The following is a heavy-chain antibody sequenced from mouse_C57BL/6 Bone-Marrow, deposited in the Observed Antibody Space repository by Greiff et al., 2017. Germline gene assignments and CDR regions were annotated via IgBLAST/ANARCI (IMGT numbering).Heavy chain of an antibody. V-gene: IGHV5-9-1*02. CDR1: GFTLSSYA. Sequence: DVMLVESGEGLVKPGGSLKLSCAASGFTLSSYAMSWVRQTPEKRLEWVAYISSGGDYIYYADTVKGRFTISRDNARNTLYLQMSSLKSEDTAMYYCTRDRAGGFAYWGQGTLVTVSA. D-gene: IGHD3-3*01. J-gene: IGHJ3*01. CDR2: ISSGGDYI. CDR3: TRDRAGGFAY.